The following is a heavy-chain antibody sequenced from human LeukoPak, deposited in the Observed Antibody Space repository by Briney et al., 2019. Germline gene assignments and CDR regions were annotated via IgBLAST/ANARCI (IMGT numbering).Heavy chain of an antibody. CDR2: INHSGST. CDR1: GGSFSGYY. J-gene: IGHJ3*02. CDR3: ARERVPAANGAFDI. D-gene: IGHD2-2*01. Sequence: SETLSLTCAVYGGSFSGYYWSWVRQPPGKGLGWIGEINHSGSTNYNPSLKSRVTISVGTSKNQYSLKLSSVTAADTAVYYCARERVPAANGAFDIWGQGTMVTVSS. V-gene: IGHV4-34*01.